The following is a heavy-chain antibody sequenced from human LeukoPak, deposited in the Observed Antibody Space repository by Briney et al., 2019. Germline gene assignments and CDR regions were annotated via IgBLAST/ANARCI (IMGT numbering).Heavy chain of an antibody. J-gene: IGHJ5*02. Sequence: SETLSLTCAVYGGSFSGYYWSWIRQPPGKGLEWIGEINHSGSTNYNPSLKSRVTISVDTSKNQFSLKLSSVTAADTAVYYCARRRVSSTFLNWFDPWGQGTLVTVSS. V-gene: IGHV4-34*01. D-gene: IGHD2-2*01. CDR3: ARRRVSSTFLNWFDP. CDR2: INHSGST. CDR1: GGSFSGYY.